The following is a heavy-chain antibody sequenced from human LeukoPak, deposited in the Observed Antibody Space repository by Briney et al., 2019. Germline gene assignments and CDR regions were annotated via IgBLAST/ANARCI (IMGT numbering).Heavy chain of an antibody. J-gene: IGHJ6*03. CDR3: ARGDNWNSYYYYYMDV. V-gene: IGHV3-48*04. CDR1: GFTFNSYS. CDR2: ISSSGSSI. D-gene: IGHD1-7*01. Sequence: GGSLRLSCAASGFTFNSYSMTWVRQAPGKGLEWVSYISSSGSSIYYADSVKGRFTISRDNAENSLNLQMNSLRAEDTAVYYCARGDNWNSYYYYYMDVWGKGTTVTVFS.